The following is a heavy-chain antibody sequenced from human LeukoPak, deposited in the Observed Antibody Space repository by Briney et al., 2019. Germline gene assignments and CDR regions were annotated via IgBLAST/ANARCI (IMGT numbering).Heavy chain of an antibody. Sequence: GGSLRLSCAASGFTFSSFWMTWVRQAPGKGLEWVANIKQDGSEKYYVDSVRGRFTISRDSATNSLYLQMNSLRAEDTAVYYCARDLNYFDYWGQGTLVTVSS. J-gene: IGHJ4*02. CDR2: IKQDGSEK. CDR3: ARDLNYFDY. V-gene: IGHV3-7*01. CDR1: GFTFSSFW.